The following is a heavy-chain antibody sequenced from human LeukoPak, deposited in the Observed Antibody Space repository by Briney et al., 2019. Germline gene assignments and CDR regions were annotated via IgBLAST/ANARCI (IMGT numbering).Heavy chain of an antibody. V-gene: IGHV1-2*02. Sequence: ASVKVSCKASGYTFTDYYMHWVRHAPGQGLEWMGGINPNSGGTNYVQKFQGRVTMTRDTSLSTAYMELSRLRSDDTAVYYCARLMVRGDALDYWGQGTPVTVSS. CDR3: ARLMVRGDALDY. J-gene: IGHJ4*02. CDR1: GYTFTDYY. D-gene: IGHD3-10*01. CDR2: INPNSGGT.